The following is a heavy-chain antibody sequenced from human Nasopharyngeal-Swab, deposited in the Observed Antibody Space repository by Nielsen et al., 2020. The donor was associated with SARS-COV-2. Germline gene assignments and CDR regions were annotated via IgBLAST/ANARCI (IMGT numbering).Heavy chain of an antibody. CDR1: GFTFSDYW. D-gene: IGHD2-8*02. V-gene: IGHV3-74*01. Sequence: GESLKISCAASGFTFSDYWMQWVRRAPGKGLVWLSRINSDGSITGYADSVKGRFTISRDNAENTLYLQMNSLRAEDTAVYYCARQRTGAVDYWGQGTLVTVSS. CDR2: INSDGSIT. CDR3: ARQRTGAVDY. J-gene: IGHJ4*02.